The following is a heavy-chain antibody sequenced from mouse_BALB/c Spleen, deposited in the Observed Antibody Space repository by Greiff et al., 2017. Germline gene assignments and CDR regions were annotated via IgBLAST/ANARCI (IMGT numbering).Heavy chain of an antibody. CDR3: ARSGGYGWFAY. V-gene: IGHV3-2*02. CDR1: GYSITSDYA. J-gene: IGHJ3*01. CDR2: ISYSGST. Sequence: EVQLQESGPGLVKPSQSLSLTCTVTGYSITSDYAWNWIRQFPGNKLEWMGYISYSGSTSYNPSLKSRISITRDTSKNQFFLQLNSVTTEDTATYYCARSGGYGWFAYWGQGTLVTVSA. D-gene: IGHD2-10*02.